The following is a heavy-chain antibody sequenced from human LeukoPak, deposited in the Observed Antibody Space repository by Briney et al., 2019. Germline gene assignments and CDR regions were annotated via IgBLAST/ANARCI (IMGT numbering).Heavy chain of an antibody. Sequence: ASVKVSCKASGYTFTSYGISWVRQAPGPGPEWMGWISAYNGNTNYAQKLQGRVTMTTDTSTSTAYMELRSLRSDDTAVYYCARGGPGIAAAGTGYWGQGTLVTVSS. D-gene: IGHD6-13*01. CDR3: ARGGPGIAAAGTGY. V-gene: IGHV1-18*01. J-gene: IGHJ4*02. CDR2: ISAYNGNT. CDR1: GYTFTSYG.